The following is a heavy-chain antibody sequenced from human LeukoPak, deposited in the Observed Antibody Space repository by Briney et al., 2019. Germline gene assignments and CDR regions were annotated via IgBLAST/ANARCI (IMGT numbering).Heavy chain of an antibody. CDR1: GYTFTRYY. J-gene: IGHJ4*02. V-gene: IGHV1-46*01. D-gene: IGHD3-22*01. Sequence: GASVKVSCKASGYTFTRYYMHWVRQAPGQGLEWMGIINPSGGSARYAQKFQGRVIMTRDTSTSTVYMEVSSLRSEDTAVYYCARLADYDSSGYLSYWGQGTLVTVSS. CDR2: INPSGGSA. CDR3: ARLADYDSSGYLSY.